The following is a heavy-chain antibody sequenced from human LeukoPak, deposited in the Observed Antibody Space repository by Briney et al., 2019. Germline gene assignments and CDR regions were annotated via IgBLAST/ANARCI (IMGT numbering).Heavy chain of an antibody. Sequence: ASVKVSCKASGYTFTGYYIHWVRQAPGQGLEWMGLINPNSGATNYAQRFQGRVTMTRDTSISTAYMELSSLTSDDTAVYYCARDLEGYHYGSGNYPQWGQGTLVTVSS. V-gene: IGHV1-2*02. J-gene: IGHJ4*02. CDR3: ARDLEGYHYGSGNYPQ. D-gene: IGHD3-10*01. CDR1: GYTFTGYY. CDR2: INPNSGAT.